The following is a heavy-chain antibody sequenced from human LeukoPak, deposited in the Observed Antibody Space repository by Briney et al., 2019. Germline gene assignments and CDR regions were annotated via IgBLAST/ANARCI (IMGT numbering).Heavy chain of an antibody. CDR2: IYTSGST. CDR1: GGSISSSNYY. J-gene: IGHJ5*02. D-gene: IGHD3-22*01. V-gene: IGHV4-61*02. CDR3: ARGRVDSSGYNWFDP. Sequence: PSQTLSLTCTVSGGSISSSNYYWSWIRQPAGKGLEWIGRIYTSGSTNYNPSLKSRVTISVDTSKNQFSLKLSSVTAADTAVYYCARGRVDSSGYNWFDPWGQGTLVTVSS.